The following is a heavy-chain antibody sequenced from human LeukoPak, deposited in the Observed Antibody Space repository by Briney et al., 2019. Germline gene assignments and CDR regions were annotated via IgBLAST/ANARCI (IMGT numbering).Heavy chain of an antibody. Sequence: GAPLQISCQCSGSIFTSHWIGCVRQLPGKGLEWMGSIYPGDSETRYSPSFQGQVTISADKSISTAYLQWRSLKASDTAMYYGARRYYYDSSGYYLAHDAFDIWGQGTMVTVSS. D-gene: IGHD3-22*01. CDR1: GSIFTSHW. CDR2: IYPGDSET. V-gene: IGHV5-51*01. CDR3: ARRYYYDSSGYYLAHDAFDI. J-gene: IGHJ3*02.